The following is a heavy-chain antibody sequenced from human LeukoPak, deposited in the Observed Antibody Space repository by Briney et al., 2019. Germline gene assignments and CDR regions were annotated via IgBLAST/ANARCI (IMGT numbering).Heavy chain of an antibody. CDR1: GYSISSGYY. V-gene: IGHV4-38-2*01. CDR3: ARTPLVPQERFYFDY. CDR2: IYHSGST. J-gene: IGHJ4*02. Sequence: SETLSLTCAVSGYSISSGYYWGGIRQPPGEGVEWNGSIYHSGSTYYNPSLKSRVTISVDTSKNQFSLELSSVTAADTAVYYCARTPLVPQERFYFDYWGQGTLVTVSS. D-gene: IGHD2-2*01.